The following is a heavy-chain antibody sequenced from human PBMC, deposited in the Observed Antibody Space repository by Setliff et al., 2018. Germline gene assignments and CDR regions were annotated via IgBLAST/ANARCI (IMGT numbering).Heavy chain of an antibody. Sequence: PSETLSLTCGGYGGSISDYYWSWIRQPPGKGLEWIGYVHYSGSINYNPSFQSRVTMSVDRSKNQFSLNLRAMTAADTAVYYCAREGGGSGWTPDSWGQGTLVTVSS. CDR1: GGSISDYY. CDR3: AREGGGSGWTPDS. D-gene: IGHD6-19*01. CDR2: VHYSGSI. V-gene: IGHV4-59*01. J-gene: IGHJ4*02.